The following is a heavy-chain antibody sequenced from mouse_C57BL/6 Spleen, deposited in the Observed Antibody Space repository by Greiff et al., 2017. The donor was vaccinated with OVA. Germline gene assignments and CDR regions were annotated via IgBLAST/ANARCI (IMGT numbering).Heavy chain of an antibody. CDR2: IYPRSGNT. J-gene: IGHJ4*01. D-gene: IGHD2-5*01. V-gene: IGHV1-81*01. CDR1: GYTFTSYG. CDR3: ARGNSNYDDAMDY. Sequence: VKLVESGAELARPGASVKLSCKASGYTFTSYGISWVKQRTGQGLEWIGEIYPRSGNTYYNEKFKGKATLTADKSSSTAYMELRSLTSEDSAVYFCARGNSNYDDAMDYWGQGTSVTVSS.